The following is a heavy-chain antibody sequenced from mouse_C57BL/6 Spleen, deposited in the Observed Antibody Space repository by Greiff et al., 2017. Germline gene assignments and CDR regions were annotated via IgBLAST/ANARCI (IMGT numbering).Heavy chain of an antibody. D-gene: IGHD2-4*01. CDR1: GYTFTDYN. J-gene: IGHJ4*01. Sequence: EVQGVESGPELVKPGASVKMSCKASGYTFTDYNMHWVKQSHGKSLEWIGYINPNNGGTSYNQKFKGKATLTVNKSSSTAYMELRSLTSEDSAVYYCARYRIYYDYDDAMDYWGQGTSVTVSS. CDR3: ARYRIYYDYDDAMDY. V-gene: IGHV1-22*01. CDR2: INPNNGGT.